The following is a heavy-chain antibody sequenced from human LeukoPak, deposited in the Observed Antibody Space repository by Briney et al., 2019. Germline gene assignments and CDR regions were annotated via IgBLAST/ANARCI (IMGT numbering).Heavy chain of an antibody. J-gene: IGHJ5*02. CDR1: GGSTSSYY. CDR3: ARDRGIWQLASPGWFDP. CDR2: IYTSGST. Sequence: PSETLSLTCTVSGGSTSSYYWSWIRQPAGKGLEWIGRIYTSGSTNYNPSLKSRVTMSVDTSKNQFSLKLSSVTAADTAVYYCARDRGIWQLASPGWFDPWGQGTLVTVSS. V-gene: IGHV4-4*07. D-gene: IGHD6-6*01.